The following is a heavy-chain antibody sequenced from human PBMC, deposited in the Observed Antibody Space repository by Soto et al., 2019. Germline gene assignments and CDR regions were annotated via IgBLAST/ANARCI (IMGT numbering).Heavy chain of an antibody. Sequence: GGSLRLSCAASGFTFSDHNMDWVRQAPGKGLEWVAVIWYDGSNKYYADSVKGRFTISRDNSKNTLYLQMNSLRAEDTAVYYCAREHFSGSYYDYWGQGTLVTVSS. CDR1: GFTFSDHN. V-gene: IGHV3-33*08. D-gene: IGHD1-26*01. CDR3: AREHFSGSYYDY. CDR2: IWYDGSNK. J-gene: IGHJ4*02.